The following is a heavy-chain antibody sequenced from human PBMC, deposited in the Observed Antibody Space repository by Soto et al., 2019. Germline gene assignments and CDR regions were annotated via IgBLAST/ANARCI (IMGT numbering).Heavy chain of an antibody. CDR3: ARGGMRWLQFRYYYYGMDV. Sequence: PLQTLSLTCAISGDSVSSNSAAWNWIRQSPSRGLEWLGRTYYRSKWYNDYAVSVKSRITINPDTSKNQFSLQLNSVTPEDTAVYYCARGGMRWLQFRYYYYGMDVWGQGTTVTVSS. J-gene: IGHJ6*02. CDR1: GDSVSSNSAA. V-gene: IGHV6-1*01. D-gene: IGHD5-12*01. CDR2: TYYRSKWYN.